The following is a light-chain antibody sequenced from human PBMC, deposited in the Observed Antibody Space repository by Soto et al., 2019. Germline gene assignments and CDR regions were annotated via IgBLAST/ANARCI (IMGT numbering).Light chain of an antibody. CDR2: GAS. CDR1: QSVSRSY. J-gene: IGKJ1*01. Sequence: EIVLTQSPGTLSLSPGDRATLSCRASQSVSRSYLGWYQQKPGQAPRLLRYGASIRAAGVPDRFSGSGSGTEFTLTISRLEHEDFTVYYCHHYETFGQGTKVDIK. V-gene: IGKV3-20*01. CDR3: HHYET.